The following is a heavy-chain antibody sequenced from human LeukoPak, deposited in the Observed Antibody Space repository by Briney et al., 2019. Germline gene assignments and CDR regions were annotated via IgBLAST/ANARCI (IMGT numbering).Heavy chain of an antibody. CDR1: GGSFSGYY. V-gene: IGHV4-34*01. J-gene: IGHJ5*02. D-gene: IGHD3-22*01. Sequence: SETLSLTCAVYGGSFSGYYWSWIRQPPGKGLEWVGEINHSGSTNYNPSLKSRVTISVDTSKNQFSLKLSSVTAADTAVYYCARGGLGYDSSGYHNWFDPWGQGTLVTVSS. CDR3: ARGGLGYDSSGYHNWFDP. CDR2: INHSGST.